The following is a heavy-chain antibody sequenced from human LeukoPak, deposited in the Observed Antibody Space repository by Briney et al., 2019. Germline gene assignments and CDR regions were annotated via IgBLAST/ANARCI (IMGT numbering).Heavy chain of an antibody. J-gene: IGHJ6*03. V-gene: IGHV1-69*06. CDR2: IIPIFGTA. CDR3: ARGNYYYYYMDV. Sequence: SVKVSCKASGGTFSSYAISWVRQAPGQGLEWMGGIIPIFGTANYAQKFQGRVTITADKSTSTAYMELSSLRSEDTAVYYCARGNYYYYYMDVWGKGTTVTVSS. D-gene: IGHD6-13*01. CDR1: GGTFSSYA.